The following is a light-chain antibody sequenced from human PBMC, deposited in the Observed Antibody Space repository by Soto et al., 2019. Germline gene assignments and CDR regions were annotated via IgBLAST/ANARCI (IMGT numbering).Light chain of an antibody. Sequence: SVLTQPTSESGSPGQSVTISCTGTSSDIGAYNYVSWYQQHPGKAPKLMIHEVSKRPSGVPDRFSGSKSGNTASLTVSGLQAEDEADYYCSSYAGSNDRWVFGGGTKLTVL. V-gene: IGLV2-8*01. CDR2: EVS. J-gene: IGLJ3*02. CDR3: SSYAGSNDRWV. CDR1: SSDIGAYNY.